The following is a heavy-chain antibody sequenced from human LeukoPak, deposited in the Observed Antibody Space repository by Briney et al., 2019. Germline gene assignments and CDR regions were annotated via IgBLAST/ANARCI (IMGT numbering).Heavy chain of an antibody. J-gene: IGHJ4*02. V-gene: IGHV4-34*01. D-gene: IGHD5-24*01. Sequence: SETLSLTCAVYGGPFSGYYWSWIRQPPGKGLEWIGEINHSGSTNYNPSLKSRVTISVDTSKNQFSLKLSSVTAADTAVYYCARGGRDGYHYWGQGTLVTVSS. CDR1: GGPFSGYY. CDR2: INHSGST. CDR3: ARGGRDGYHY.